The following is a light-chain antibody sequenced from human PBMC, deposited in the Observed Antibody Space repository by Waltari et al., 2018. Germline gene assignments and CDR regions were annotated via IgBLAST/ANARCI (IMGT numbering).Light chain of an antibody. CDR2: EVT. V-gene: IGLV2-23*02. CDR3: CSYAGEDSLV. Sequence: QSALTQPASASGSPGQSITISCTGTTNDVGNYNLVSWYQHSAGKAPKLLIYEVTKRPPGVSDRFSGSKSGTTASLTISGLQTEDEGDFYCCSYAGEDSLVFGEGTHVTVL. J-gene: IGLJ3*02. CDR1: TNDVGNYNL.